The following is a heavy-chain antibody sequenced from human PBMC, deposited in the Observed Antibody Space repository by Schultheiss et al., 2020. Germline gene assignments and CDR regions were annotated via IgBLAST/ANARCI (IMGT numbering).Heavy chain of an antibody. CDR3: ARRLAAAGRGWFDP. V-gene: IGHV4-39*01. CDR1: GGSISSSSYY. D-gene: IGHD6-13*01. CDR2: IYYSGST. Sequence: SETLSLPCTVSGGSISSSSYYWGWIRQPPGKGLEWIGSIYYSGSTYYNPSLKSRVTISVDTSKNQFSLKLSSVTAADTAVYYCARRLAAAGRGWFDPWGQGTLVTVSS. J-gene: IGHJ5*02.